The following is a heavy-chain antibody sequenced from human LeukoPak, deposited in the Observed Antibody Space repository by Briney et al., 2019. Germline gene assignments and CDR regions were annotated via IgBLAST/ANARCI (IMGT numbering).Heavy chain of an antibody. V-gene: IGHV4-34*01. CDR3: ARGGDIVVVPVNWFDP. CDR2: IYYSGST. CDR1: GGSFSGYY. J-gene: IGHJ5*02. Sequence: SETLSLTCAVYGGSFSGYYWGWIRQPPGKGLEWIGSIYYSGSTYYNPSLKSRVTISVDTSKNQFSLKLSSVTAADTAVYYCARGGDIVVVPVNWFDPWGQGTLVTVSS. D-gene: IGHD2-2*01.